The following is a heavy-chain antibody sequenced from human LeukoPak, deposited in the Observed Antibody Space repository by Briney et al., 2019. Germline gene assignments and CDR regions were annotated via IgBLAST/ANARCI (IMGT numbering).Heavy chain of an antibody. J-gene: IGHJ3*02. V-gene: IGHV1-2*06. CDR1: GYTFTRYY. CDR3: ARDTSNFWSGYYSSGAFDI. Sequence: GAPVKVSCKASGYTFTRYYMHWVRQAPGQGLEWMGRINPNSGGTNYAQKFQGRVTMTRDTSISTAYMELSRLRSDDTAVYYCARDTSNFWSGYYSSGAFDIWGQGTMVTVSS. D-gene: IGHD3-3*01. CDR2: INPNSGGT.